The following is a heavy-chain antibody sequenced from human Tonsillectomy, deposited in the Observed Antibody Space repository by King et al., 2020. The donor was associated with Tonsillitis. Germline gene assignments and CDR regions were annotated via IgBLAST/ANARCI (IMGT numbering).Heavy chain of an antibody. CDR3: AKDRYGSGTYSVFDY. J-gene: IGHJ4*02. V-gene: IGHV3-23*04. D-gene: IGHD3-10*01. Sequence: VQLVESGGGLVQPGGSLRLSCAASGFTFSNYALSWVRQAPGKGLEGVSAISSSDVSTFYADSVKGRFTISRDNSKNTLYLQMNSLRAEDTAIYYCAKDRYGSGTYSVFDYWGQGPLVTVSS. CDR1: GFTFSNYA. CDR2: ISSSDVST.